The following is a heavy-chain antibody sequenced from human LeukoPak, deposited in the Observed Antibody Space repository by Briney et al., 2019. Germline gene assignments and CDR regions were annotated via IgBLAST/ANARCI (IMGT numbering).Heavy chain of an antibody. Sequence: KPSETLSLTCTVSGRPISNYYGSWIRQPPGKGLEWIGYIYYSGSTNYNPSLKSRVSISVDTSKNQFSLRLSSVTAADTAVYYCAGPLPGYPYAFDIWGQATMVTVSS. D-gene: IGHD1-1*01. CDR1: GRPISNYY. V-gene: IGHV4-59*08. CDR2: IYYSGST. J-gene: IGHJ3*02. CDR3: AGPLPGYPYAFDI.